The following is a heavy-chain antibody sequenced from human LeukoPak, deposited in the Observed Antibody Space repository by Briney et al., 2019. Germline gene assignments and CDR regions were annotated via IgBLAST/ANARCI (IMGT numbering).Heavy chain of an antibody. CDR3: ARDGLPYSSGWYDYYYYYGMDV. CDR2: ISSSGSTI. V-gene: IGHV3-11*04. J-gene: IGHJ6*02. D-gene: IGHD6-19*01. CDR1: GFTFSDYY. Sequence: GGSLRLSCAASGFTFSDYYMSWIRQAPGKGLEWVSYISSSGSTIYYADSVKGRFTISRDNAKNSLYLQMNSLRAEDTAVYYCARDGLPYSSGWYDYYYYYGMDVWGQGTTVTVSS.